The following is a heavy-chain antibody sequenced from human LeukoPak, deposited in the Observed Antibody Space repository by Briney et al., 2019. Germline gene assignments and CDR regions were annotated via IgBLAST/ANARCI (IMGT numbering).Heavy chain of an antibody. D-gene: IGHD3-10*01. CDR2: ISYDGSNK. V-gene: IGHV3-30-3*01. CDR3: ARDPALVRGVSPLDY. CDR1: GFTFSSYA. J-gene: IGHJ4*02. Sequence: PGRSLRLSCAASGFTFSSYAMHWVRQAPGKGLEWVAVISYDGSNKYYADSVKGRFTISRDNSKNTLYLQMNSLRAEDTAVYYCARDPALVRGVSPLDYWGQGTLVTVSS.